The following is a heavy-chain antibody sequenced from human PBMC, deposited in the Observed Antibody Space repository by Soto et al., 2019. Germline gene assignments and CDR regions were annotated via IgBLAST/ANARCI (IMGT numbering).Heavy chain of an antibody. CDR1: GFTLSIYS. D-gene: IGHD3-10*01. CDR3: ARGFDLQYGMDV. J-gene: IGHJ6*02. CDR2: ISGTSNII. V-gene: IGHV3-48*02. Sequence: GSLRLSCAASGFTLSIYSMNWVRQAPRKGLEWVSYISGTSNIIYYADSVKGRFTISRDNAKNSLYLQMNSLRDEDTAVYYCARGFDLQYGMDVWGQGTTVTV.